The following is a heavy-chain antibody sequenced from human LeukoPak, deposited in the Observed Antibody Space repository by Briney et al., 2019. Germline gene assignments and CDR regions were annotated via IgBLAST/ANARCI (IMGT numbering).Heavy chain of an antibody. V-gene: IGHV3-11*06. D-gene: IGHD6-13*01. CDR1: GFTFRDYS. CDR2: ISSSSDYT. Sequence: GGSLRLSCAASGFTFRDYSMSWIRQAPGKGLEWVSYISSSSDYTSYADSVKGRFTISRDNAKNSLYLQMNSLRDEDTAVYYCALALVSLQNIAAAGSTGAFDMWGQGTMVTVSS. J-gene: IGHJ3*02. CDR3: ALALVSLQNIAAAGSTGAFDM.